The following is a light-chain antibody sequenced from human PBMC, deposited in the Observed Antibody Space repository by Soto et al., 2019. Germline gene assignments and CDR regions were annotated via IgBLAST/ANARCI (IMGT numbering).Light chain of an antibody. V-gene: IGLV2-14*01. J-gene: IGLJ2*01. CDR1: RSDVGGYNY. Sequence: QSVLTQPASVSGSPGQSITISCTGTRSDVGGYNYVSWYQQHPGKAPKLMIYDVSNRPSGVSNRFSGSKSGNTGSLTISGLQAEDEADYYCCSYTTSSTSLFAGGTKLTVL. CDR2: DVS. CDR3: CSYTTSSTSL.